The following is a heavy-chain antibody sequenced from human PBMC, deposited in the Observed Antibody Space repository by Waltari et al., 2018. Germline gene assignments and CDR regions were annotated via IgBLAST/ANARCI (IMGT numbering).Heavy chain of an antibody. J-gene: IGHJ4*02. V-gene: IGHV4-34*01. Sequence: QVQLQQWGAGLLKPSETLSLTCAVYGGSFSGYYWSWIRQPPGKGLEWIGEINHSGSTNYNPALKSRVTISVDTSKNQFSLKLSSVTAADTAVYYCARGPGYYDSSGKPLDYWGQGTLVTVSS. CDR2: INHSGST. CDR3: ARGPGYYDSSGKPLDY. D-gene: IGHD3-22*01. CDR1: GGSFSGYY.